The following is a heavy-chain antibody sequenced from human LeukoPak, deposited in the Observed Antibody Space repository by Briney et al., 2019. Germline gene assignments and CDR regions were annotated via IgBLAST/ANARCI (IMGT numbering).Heavy chain of an antibody. D-gene: IGHD2-21*02. CDR1: GYTFTGYY. CDR3: ARTRRSATAFWFDL. J-gene: IGHJ5*02. CDR2: INPNSGGT. Sequence: ASVEVSCKASGYTFTGYYMHWVRQAPGQGLEWMGWINPNSGGTNYAQKFQGRVTMTRDTSISTAYMELSRLRSDDTAVYYCARTRRSATAFWFDLWGQGTLVTVSS. V-gene: IGHV1-2*02.